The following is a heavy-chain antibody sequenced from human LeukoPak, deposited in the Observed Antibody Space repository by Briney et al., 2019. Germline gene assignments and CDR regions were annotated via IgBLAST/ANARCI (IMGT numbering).Heavy chain of an antibody. CDR3: ARVILGATAGPGDY. CDR2: ISAYNGNT. D-gene: IGHD6-13*01. Sequence: GASVKVSCKASGYTFTGYYMHWVRQAPGQGLEWMGWISAYNGNTNYAQKLQGRVTMTTDASTSTAYMELRSLRSDDTAVYYCARVILGATAGPGDYWGQGTLVTVSS. J-gene: IGHJ4*02. CDR1: GYTFTGYY. V-gene: IGHV1-18*04.